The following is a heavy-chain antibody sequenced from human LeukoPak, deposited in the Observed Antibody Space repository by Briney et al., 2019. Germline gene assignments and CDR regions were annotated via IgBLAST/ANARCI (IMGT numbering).Heavy chain of an antibody. CDR1: GYTFTSYD. V-gene: IGHV1-8*01. D-gene: IGHD2/OR15-2a*01. CDR3: ARGLRRHTTFTDYPDAFDI. J-gene: IGHJ3*02. Sequence: ASVKVSCKASGYTFTSYDINWVRQATGQGLEWMGWMNPNSGNTGYAQKFQGRVTMTRNTSISTAYMELSSLRSEDTAVYYCARGLRRHTTFTDYPDAFDIWGQGTMVTVSS. CDR2: MNPNSGNT.